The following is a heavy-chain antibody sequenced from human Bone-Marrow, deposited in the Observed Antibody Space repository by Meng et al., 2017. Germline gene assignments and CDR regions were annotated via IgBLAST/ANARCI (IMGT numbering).Heavy chain of an antibody. Sequence: GESLKISCAASGFYFSNSWMSWVRQAPGKGLEWVGRIKSNTDGGTAEYAAPVTGRFTISRDDSKSTLYLQMSGLRIDDTGVYYCTLDDKAVSDYWGQGTLVTVSS. CDR1: GFYFSNSW. J-gene: IGHJ4*02. CDR2: IKSNTDGGTA. CDR3: TLDDKAVSDY. V-gene: IGHV3-15*01. D-gene: IGHD3-9*01.